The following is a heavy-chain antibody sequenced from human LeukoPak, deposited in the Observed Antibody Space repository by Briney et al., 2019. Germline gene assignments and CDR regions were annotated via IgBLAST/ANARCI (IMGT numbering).Heavy chain of an antibody. V-gene: IGHV4-59*01. J-gene: IGHJ4*02. D-gene: IGHD6-25*01. CDR3: ARERQRRFDY. CDR2: IYYSGST. CDR1: GGSTSSYY. Sequence: SETLSLTCTVSGGSTSSYYWSWIRRPPGKGLEWIGYIYYSGSTNYNPSLKSRVTISVDTSKNQFSLKLSSVTAADTAVYYCARERQRRFDYWGQGTLVTVSS.